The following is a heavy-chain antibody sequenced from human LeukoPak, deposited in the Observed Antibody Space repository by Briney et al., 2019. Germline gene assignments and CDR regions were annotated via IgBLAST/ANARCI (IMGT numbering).Heavy chain of an antibody. J-gene: IGHJ4*02. CDR1: GFTVSSNY. D-gene: IGHD6-13*01. CDR3: AKCLGSLYYSSSWYPGD. CDR2: IYSGGST. Sequence: QPGGSLRLSCAASGFTVSSNYMSWVRQAPGKGLEWVSVIYSGGSTYYADSVKGRFTISRDNSKNTLYLQMNSLRAEDTAVYYCAKCLGSLYYSSSWYPGDWGQGTLVTVSS. V-gene: IGHV3-66*01.